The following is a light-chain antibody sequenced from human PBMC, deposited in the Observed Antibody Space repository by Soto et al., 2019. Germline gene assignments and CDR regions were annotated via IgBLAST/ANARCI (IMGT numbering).Light chain of an antibody. CDR1: QSISIW. Sequence: DIHMTQSPSTLSASVGDRGTVTCRASQSISIWLAWYQQKPGKAPNLLIYKTSSLETGVPSRFSGSGSGTEFTLTISSRQAEDFATYYCQHWNDYSWTFGQGTKVEVK. V-gene: IGKV1-5*03. CDR3: QHWNDYSWT. J-gene: IGKJ1*01. CDR2: KTS.